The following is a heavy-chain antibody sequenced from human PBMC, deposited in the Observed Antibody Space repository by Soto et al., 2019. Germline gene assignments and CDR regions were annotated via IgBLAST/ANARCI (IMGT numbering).Heavy chain of an antibody. Sequence: KPSETLSLTCTVSGGSISSGDYYWSWIRQPPGKGLEWIGYIYYSGSTYYNPSLKSRVTISVDTSKNQFSLKLSSVTAADTAVYYCAREYSSGWYVYWFDPWGQGTLVTVSS. CDR1: GGSISSGDYY. CDR3: AREYSSGWYVYWFDP. CDR2: IYYSGST. D-gene: IGHD6-19*01. J-gene: IGHJ5*02. V-gene: IGHV4-30-4*01.